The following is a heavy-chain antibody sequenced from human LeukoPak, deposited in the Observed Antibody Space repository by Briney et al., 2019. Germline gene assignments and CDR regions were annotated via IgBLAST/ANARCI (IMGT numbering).Heavy chain of an antibody. CDR3: ARDTITMVRGVIITRNWFDP. J-gene: IGHJ5*02. Sequence: VASVKVPCKASGYTFTGYYMHWVRQAPGQGLEWMGWINPNSGGTNYAQKFQGRVTMTRDTSISTAYMELSRLRSDDTAVYYCARDTITMVRGVIITRNWFDPWGQGTLVTVSS. V-gene: IGHV1-2*02. D-gene: IGHD3-10*01. CDR2: INPNSGGT. CDR1: GYTFTGYY.